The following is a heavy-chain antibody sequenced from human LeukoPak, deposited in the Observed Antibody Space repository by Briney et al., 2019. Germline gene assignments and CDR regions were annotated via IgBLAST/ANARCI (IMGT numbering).Heavy chain of an antibody. Sequence: GGSLRLSCAASGFTFSIYSMNWVRQAPGKGLEWVSSISSSSSYIYYADSVKGRFTISRDNAKNSLYLQMNSLRAEDTAVYYCAREGYSSSPRDYYYYMDVWGKGTTVTVSS. J-gene: IGHJ6*03. CDR2: ISSSSSYI. V-gene: IGHV3-21*01. CDR1: GFTFSIYS. D-gene: IGHD6-6*01. CDR3: AREGYSSSPRDYYYYMDV.